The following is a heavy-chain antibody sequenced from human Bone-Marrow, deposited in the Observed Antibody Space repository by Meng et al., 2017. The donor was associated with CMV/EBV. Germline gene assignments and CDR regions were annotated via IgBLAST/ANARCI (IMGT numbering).Heavy chain of an antibody. J-gene: IGHJ3*02. Sequence: SETLSLTCTVSGGSVSSGSYYWSWIRQPPGKGLEWIGYISYSGSNNYHPSLKSRVTISIDTSKNQFSLKLSSVTAADTAVYYGGAGGGTILDAFGIWGQGTMVTVSS. D-gene: IGHD3-16*01. CDR3: GAGGGTILDAFGI. CDR2: ISYSGSN. V-gene: IGHV4-61*01. CDR1: GGSVSSGSYY.